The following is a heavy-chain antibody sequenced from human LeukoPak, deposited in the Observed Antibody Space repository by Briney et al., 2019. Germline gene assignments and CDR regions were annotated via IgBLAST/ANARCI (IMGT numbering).Heavy chain of an antibody. J-gene: IGHJ4*02. CDR3: ARLQRELELPYYFDY. Sequence: GESLQISCSGSGYSFTSYWIVWVRHLPGKGREWMGIIYPSDSDTRYSTSFQGQVTISANKSISTAYLQWSSLKASDTAMYYCARLQRELELPYYFDYWGQGTLVTVSS. V-gene: IGHV5-51*01. CDR2: IYPSDSDT. CDR1: GYSFTSYW. D-gene: IGHD1-7*01.